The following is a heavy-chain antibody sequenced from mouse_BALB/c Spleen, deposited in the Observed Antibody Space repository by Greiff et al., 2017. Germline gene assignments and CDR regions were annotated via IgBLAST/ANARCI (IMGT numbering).Heavy chain of an antibody. CDR1: GYAFTNYW. CDR2: IYPGSGNT. V-gene: IGHV1-63*01. J-gene: IGHJ4*01. Sequence: QVQLQQSGAELVRPGTSVKISCKASGYAFTNYWLGWVKQRPGHGLEWIGDIYPGSGNTYYNEKFKGKATLTADKSSSTAYMQLSSLTSEDSAVYFCARRPYAMDYWGQGTSVTVSS. CDR3: ARRPYAMDY.